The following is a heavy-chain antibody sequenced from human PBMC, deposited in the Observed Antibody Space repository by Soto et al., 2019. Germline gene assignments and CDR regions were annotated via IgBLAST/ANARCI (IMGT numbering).Heavy chain of an antibody. Sequence: GGSLRLSCAASGFSFSSYGMHWVRQAPGTGLVWVSRVDADGSGTTHAGSVKGRFTISRDNSGNTLFLEMYSLRAEDTAVYYCARYIPGVRYYGMDVWGQGTTVTVSS. CDR2: VDADGSGT. J-gene: IGHJ6*02. CDR3: ARYIPGVRYYGMDV. CDR1: GFSFSSYG. D-gene: IGHD2-2*01. V-gene: IGHV3-74*01.